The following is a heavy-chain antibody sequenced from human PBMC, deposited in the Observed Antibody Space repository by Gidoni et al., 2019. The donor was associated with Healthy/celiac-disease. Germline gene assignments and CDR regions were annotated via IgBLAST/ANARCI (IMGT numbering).Heavy chain of an antibody. D-gene: IGHD3-22*01. Sequence: QVQLQQWGAGLLKPSETLSLTCAVYGGSFSGYYWSWLRQPPGKGLEWIGEINHSGSTNYNPSLKSRVTISVDTSKNQFSLKLSSVTAADTAVYYCASRDYYDSSGSSGYAFDIWGQGTMVTVSS. J-gene: IGHJ3*02. CDR3: ASRDYYDSSGSSGYAFDI. CDR1: GGSFSGYY. CDR2: INHSGST. V-gene: IGHV4-34*01.